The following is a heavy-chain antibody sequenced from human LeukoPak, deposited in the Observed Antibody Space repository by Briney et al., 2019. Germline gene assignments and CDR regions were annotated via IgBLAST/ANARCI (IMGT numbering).Heavy chain of an antibody. CDR2: ISGSGGST. V-gene: IGHV3-23*01. CDR3: AKVRTAMGIDY. J-gene: IGHJ4*02. CDR1: GFTFSSYG. D-gene: IGHD5-18*01. Sequence: GGSLRLSCAASGFTFSSYGMSWVRQAPGKGLEWVSSISGSGGSTYYADSVKGRFTISRDNSKNTLYLQMNSLRVEDTAVYYCAKVRTAMGIDYWGQGTLVTVSS.